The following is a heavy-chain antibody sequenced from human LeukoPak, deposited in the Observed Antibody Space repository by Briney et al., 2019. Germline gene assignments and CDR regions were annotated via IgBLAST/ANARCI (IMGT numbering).Heavy chain of an antibody. J-gene: IGHJ4*02. CDR1: GYTFTGSY. D-gene: IGHD3-22*01. CDR3: AIDSYDSSGYSEGLF. V-gene: IGHV1-2*06. CDR2: INPNSGGT. Sequence: GASVKVSCKASGYTFTGSYMHWVRQAPGQGLEWMGRINPNSGGTKYAQRFQGRVTMTRDTSISTAYMELSRLRSDDTAVYYCAIDSYDSSGYSEGLFWGQGTLVTVSS.